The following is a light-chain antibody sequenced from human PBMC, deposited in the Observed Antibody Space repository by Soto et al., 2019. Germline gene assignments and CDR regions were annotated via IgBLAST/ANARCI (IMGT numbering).Light chain of an antibody. CDR3: QSYDSSLSLDV. CDR1: SSNIGAGYD. Sequence: QSVLTQPPSVSGAPGQRVTISCTGSSSNIGAGYDVHWYQQFPGTAPKVLIYGNSNRPSGVPDRFSGSKSGTSVSLAITGLQAEDEADYYCQSYDSSLSLDVFGTGTKLTVL. CDR2: GNS. J-gene: IGLJ1*01. V-gene: IGLV1-40*01.